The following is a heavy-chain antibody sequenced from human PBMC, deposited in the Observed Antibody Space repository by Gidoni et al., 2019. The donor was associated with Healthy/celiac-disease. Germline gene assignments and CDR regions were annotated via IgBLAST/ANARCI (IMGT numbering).Heavy chain of an antibody. CDR2: IIPILGIA. J-gene: IGHJ4*02. Sequence: LVQSGAAVKKPGSSVKVSCKASGGTFSSYAISWVRQAPGQGLEWMGRIIPILGIANYAQKFQGRVTITADKSTSTAYMELSSLRSEDTAVYYCAREGAWGDFDYWGQGTLVTVSS. D-gene: IGHD3-16*01. CDR1: GGTFSSYA. V-gene: IGHV1-69*04. CDR3: AREGAWGDFDY.